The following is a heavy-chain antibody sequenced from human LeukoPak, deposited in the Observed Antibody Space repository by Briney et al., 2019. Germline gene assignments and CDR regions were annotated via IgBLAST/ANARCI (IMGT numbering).Heavy chain of an antibody. D-gene: IGHD3-10*01. J-gene: IGHJ4*02. V-gene: IGHV3-74*01. CDR1: GFTVSSNY. CDR3: ARAHRGVIINY. Sequence: PGGSLRLSCSASGFTVSSNYMSWVRQAPGKGLEWVSRINSDGSSTNYADSVKGRLTISRDNAKSTLFLQMNSLRAEDTAVYYCARAHRGVIINYWGQGTLVTVSS. CDR2: INSDGSST.